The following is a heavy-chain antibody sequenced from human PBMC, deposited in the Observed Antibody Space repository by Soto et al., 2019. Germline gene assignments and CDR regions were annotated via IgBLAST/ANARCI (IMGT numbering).Heavy chain of an antibody. CDR3: ARNYYDTGGGFDY. D-gene: IGHD3-22*01. J-gene: IGHJ4*02. CDR1: GFTVSGNY. V-gene: IGHV3-53*01. CDR2: IYSGGST. Sequence: EVQLVESGGGLIQPGGSLRLSCAASGFTVSGNYMSWVRQAPGKGLEWVSVIYSGGSTYYADSVKGRFTISRDNSKNTLYLQTNSLRAEDTAVYYCARNYYDTGGGFDYWGQGTLVTVSS.